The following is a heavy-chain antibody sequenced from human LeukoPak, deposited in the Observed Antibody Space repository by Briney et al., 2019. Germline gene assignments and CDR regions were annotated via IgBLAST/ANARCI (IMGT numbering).Heavy chain of an antibody. CDR2: INHSGST. D-gene: IGHD3-10*01. V-gene: IGHV4-34*01. J-gene: IGHJ4*02. CDR1: GGSFSGYY. CDR3: ARGWFGELLH. Sequence: SETLSLTCAVYGGSFSGYYWSWIRQPPGKGLEWIGEINHSGSTNYNPSLKSRVTISVDTSKNQISLKLSSVTAADTAVYYCARGWFGELLHWGQGTLVTVSS.